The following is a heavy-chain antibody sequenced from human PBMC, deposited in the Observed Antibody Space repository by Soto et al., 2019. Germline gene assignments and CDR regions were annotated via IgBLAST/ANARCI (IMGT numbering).Heavy chain of an antibody. J-gene: IGHJ4*02. V-gene: IGHV1-69*02. CDR3: ALHDSSGWDIDY. Sequence: SVKVSCKASGGTFSSYTISWVRQAPGQGLEWMGRIIPILGIANYAQKFQGRVTITADKSTSTAYMELSSLRSEDTAVYYCALHDSSGWDIDYWGQGTLVTVSS. CDR2: IIPILGIA. D-gene: IGHD6-19*01. CDR1: GGTFSSYT.